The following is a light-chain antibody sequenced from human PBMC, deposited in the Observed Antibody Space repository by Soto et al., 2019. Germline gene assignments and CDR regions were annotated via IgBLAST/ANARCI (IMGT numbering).Light chain of an antibody. Sequence: AIQLTQSPSSLSASVEDRVTITCRTSQDVSSAFAWYQQKPGKPPKLLIYDASSLENGVPSRFSGSGSGTEFTLTISSPQPDDFATYYCQQFDSHPVTFGQGKRLDMK. J-gene: IGKJ5*01. CDR1: QDVSSA. CDR2: DAS. CDR3: QQFDSHPVT. V-gene: IGKV1-13*02.